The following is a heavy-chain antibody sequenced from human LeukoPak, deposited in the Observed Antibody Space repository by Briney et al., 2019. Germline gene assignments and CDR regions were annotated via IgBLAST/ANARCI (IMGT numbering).Heavy chain of an antibody. Sequence: GASVKVSCKASGYTFTSYGISWVRQAPGQGLEWMGWISAYNGNTNYAQKLQGRVTMTTDAYTSTAYMELRSLRSADAAVYYCARDLGGTHTGTNWFDPWGQGTLVTVSS. V-gene: IGHV1-18*01. CDR1: GYTFTSYG. CDR2: ISAYNGNT. CDR3: ARDLGGTHTGTNWFDP. D-gene: IGHD3-16*01. J-gene: IGHJ5*02.